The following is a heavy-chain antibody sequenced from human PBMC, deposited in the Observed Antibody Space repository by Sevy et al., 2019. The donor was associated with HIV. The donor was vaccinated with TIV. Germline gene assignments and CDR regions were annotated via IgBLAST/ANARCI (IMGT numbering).Heavy chain of an antibody. CDR3: ARVFDDCSGYHLDY. CDR1: GFTFSRYW. Sequence: GGSLRLSCAASGFTFSRYWMSWVRQTPGKGLEWVANIKQDGSEKYYVDSVKGRFTISRDNAKNSLYLQMNSLRAEDTAVYYCARVFDDCSGYHLDYWGQGTLVTVSS. D-gene: IGHD3-22*01. J-gene: IGHJ4*02. CDR2: IKQDGSEK. V-gene: IGHV3-7*01.